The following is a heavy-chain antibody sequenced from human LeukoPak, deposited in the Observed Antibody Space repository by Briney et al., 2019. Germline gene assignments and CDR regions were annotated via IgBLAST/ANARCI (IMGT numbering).Heavy chain of an antibody. CDR3: ARARDSASGWFDP. J-gene: IGHJ5*02. Sequence: GGSLRLSCAASGFTFTDYYMSWIHQAPGKGPEWVSYISHTGNSIRYADSVKGRFTISRDNAKNSVSLQMNSLRAEDTAVYYCARARDSASGWFDPWGQGTLVTVSS. V-gene: IGHV3-11*01. CDR2: ISHTGNSI. CDR1: GFTFTDYY.